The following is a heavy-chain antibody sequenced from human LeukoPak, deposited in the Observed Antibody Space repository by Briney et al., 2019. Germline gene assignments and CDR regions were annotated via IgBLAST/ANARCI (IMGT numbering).Heavy chain of an antibody. CDR2: IYSGGST. J-gene: IGHJ4*02. Sequence: QPGGSLRLSCAASGVTFSNIWMYWVRQAPGKGLEWVSVIYSGGSTYYADSVKGRFTISRDNSKNTLYLQMNSLRAEDTAVYYCARDPRAMVRGLNGFDYWGQGTLVTVSS. CDR1: GVTFSNIW. D-gene: IGHD3-10*01. CDR3: ARDPRAMVRGLNGFDY. V-gene: IGHV3-53*01.